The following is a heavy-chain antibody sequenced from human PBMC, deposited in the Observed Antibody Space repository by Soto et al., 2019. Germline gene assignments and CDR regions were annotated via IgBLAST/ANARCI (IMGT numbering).Heavy chain of an antibody. D-gene: IGHD3-10*01. J-gene: IGHJ4*02. V-gene: IGHV4-31*03. Sequence: TLSLTFSVSFGSIISGPYYWSWIRHHPGKGLEWIGYTYYSGSTYYNPSLKSRVTISLNTSKNQFSLKLSSVTAADTAVYYCARVLFYGSGSSSSYYFDYWGQGTQVTVSS. CDR1: FGSIISGPYY. CDR3: ARVLFYGSGSSSSYYFDY. CDR2: TYYSGST.